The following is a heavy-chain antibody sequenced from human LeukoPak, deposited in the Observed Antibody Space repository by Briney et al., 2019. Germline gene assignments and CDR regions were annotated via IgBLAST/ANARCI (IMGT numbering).Heavy chain of an antibody. CDR2: IKSKSDGGTT. J-gene: IGHJ3*02. V-gene: IGHV3-15*01. CDR1: GFTFSNAW. D-gene: IGHD1-26*01. Sequence: GGSLSLSCAASGFTFSNAWMSWVRQAPGKGLEWVGRIKSKSDGGTTEYAAPVKGRFTISRDDSKNTLYLQMNSLQTEDTAVYYCTRILLKWELPGSDAFDIWGEGTMVTVSS. CDR3: TRILLKWELPGSDAFDI.